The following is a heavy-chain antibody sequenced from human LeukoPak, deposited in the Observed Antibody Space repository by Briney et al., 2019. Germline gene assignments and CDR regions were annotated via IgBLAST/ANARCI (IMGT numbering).Heavy chain of an antibody. D-gene: IGHD2-2*01. V-gene: IGHV1-69*13. Sequence: SVKVSCKASGGTFSSYAISWVRQAPGQGLEWMGGIIPIFGTANYAQKFQGRVTITADESTSTAYMELSSLRSEDTAVYYCAREHCSSTSCYADYYGMDVWGKGTTVTVSS. J-gene: IGHJ6*04. CDR2: IIPIFGTA. CDR1: GGTFSSYA. CDR3: AREHCSSTSCYADYYGMDV.